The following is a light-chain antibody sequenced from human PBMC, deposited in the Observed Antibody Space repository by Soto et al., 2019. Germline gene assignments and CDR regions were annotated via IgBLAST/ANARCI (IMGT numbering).Light chain of an antibody. J-gene: IGKJ3*01. CDR1: QSVSSN. CDR2: DAS. Sequence: ETVMTQSPATLSVSPGERPTLSCRASQSVSSNLAWYQQTPGQAPRLLIYDASTRATGIPARFSGSGSGTEFTLTISSLQSEDFAVYDCQQYNTWPLTFGPGTKVDIK. V-gene: IGKV3-15*01. CDR3: QQYNTWPLT.